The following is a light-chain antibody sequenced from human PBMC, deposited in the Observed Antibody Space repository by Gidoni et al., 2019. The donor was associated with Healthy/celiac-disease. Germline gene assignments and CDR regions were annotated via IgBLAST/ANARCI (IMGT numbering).Light chain of an antibody. CDR2: WAS. V-gene: IGKV4-1*01. CDR1: QSVLYSSNNKNY. CDR3: QQYYSTPIT. J-gene: IGKJ5*01. Sequence: GERATINCKSSQSVLYSSNNKNYLAWYQQKPGQPPKLLIYWASTRESGVPDRFSGSGSGTDFTLTISSLQAEDVAVYYCQQYYSTPITFXQXTRLEIK.